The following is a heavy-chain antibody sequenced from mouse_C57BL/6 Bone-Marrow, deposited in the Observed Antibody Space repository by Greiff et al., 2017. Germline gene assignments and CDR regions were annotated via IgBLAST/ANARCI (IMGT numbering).Heavy chain of an antibody. CDR3: ARSYYSSSSRFAY. V-gene: IGHV1-19*01. J-gene: IGHJ3*01. Sequence: VQLKQSGPVLVKPGASVKMSCKASGYTFTDYYMNWVKQSHGKSLEWIGVINPYNGGTSYNQKFKGKATLTVDKSSSTAYMELNSLTSENSAVYSCARSYYSSSSRFAYGGRGTRVTVSA. CDR1: GYTFTDYY. CDR2: INPYNGGT. D-gene: IGHD1-1*01.